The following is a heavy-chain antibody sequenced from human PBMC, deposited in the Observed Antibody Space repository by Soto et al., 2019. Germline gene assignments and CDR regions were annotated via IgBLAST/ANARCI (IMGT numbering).Heavy chain of an antibody. CDR2: IYPGDSDT. J-gene: IGHJ6*02. CDR1: ACTFTNYC. CDR3: AASIFYYGIDV. V-gene: IGHV5-51*01. Sequence: LKISCMGAACTFTNYCSGWVRQMTGKGLEWMGIIYPGDSDTKYNPSFQGQVTISADKSITTPYLRWTSLKASDTAIYYGAASIFYYGIDVWGQGTTVTVSS.